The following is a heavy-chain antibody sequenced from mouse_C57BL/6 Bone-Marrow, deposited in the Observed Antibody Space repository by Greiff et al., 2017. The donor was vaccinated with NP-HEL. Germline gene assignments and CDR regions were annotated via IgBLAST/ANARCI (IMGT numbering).Heavy chain of an antibody. CDR1: GFTFSSYA. Sequence: EVQRVESGEGLVKPGGSLKLSCAASGFTFSSYAMSWVRQTPEKRLEWVAYISSGGDYIYYADTVKGRFTISRDNARNTLYLQMSSLKSEDTAMYYCTRAPSWSNYYFDYWGQGTTLTVSS. V-gene: IGHV5-9-1*02. CDR3: TRAPSWSNYYFDY. CDR2: ISSGGDYI. J-gene: IGHJ2*01. D-gene: IGHD2-5*01.